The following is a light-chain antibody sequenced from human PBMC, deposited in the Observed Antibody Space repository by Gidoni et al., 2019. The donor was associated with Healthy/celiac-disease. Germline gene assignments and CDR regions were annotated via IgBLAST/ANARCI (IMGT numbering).Light chain of an antibody. J-gene: IGLJ3*02. V-gene: IGLV2-23*01. CDR2: ECS. CDR3: CSYAGSSTWV. CDR1: SSDVGSYNL. Sequence: ALTQPASVSGSPGQSITISCTGTSSDVGSYNLVSWYQQPPGKAPKLMIFECSKRPSGVSNRFSGAKSGNTASLTISGLQAEDEADYYCCSYAGSSTWVFGGGTKLPVL.